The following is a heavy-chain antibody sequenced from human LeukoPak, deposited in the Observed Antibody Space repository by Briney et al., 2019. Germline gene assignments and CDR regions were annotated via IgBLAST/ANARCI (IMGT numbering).Heavy chain of an antibody. CDR3: ARGGSYVWGSYRLKSWFDP. V-gene: IGHV4-39*07. CDR1: GGSISSSGYC. J-gene: IGHJ5*02. D-gene: IGHD3-16*02. Sequence: SETLSLTCTVSGGSISSSGYCWAWIRQPPGKGLEWIGSIYYSGRTYYNPSLNSRVTISVDTSKNQFSLKLSSVTAADTAVYYCARGGSYVWGSYRLKSWFDPWGQGTLVTVSS. CDR2: IYYSGRT.